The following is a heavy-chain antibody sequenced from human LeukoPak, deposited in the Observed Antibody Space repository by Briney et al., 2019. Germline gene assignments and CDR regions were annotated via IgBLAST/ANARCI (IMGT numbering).Heavy chain of an antibody. Sequence: SETLSLTCTVSGGSISSYYWSWIRQPPGKGLEWIGYIYYSGSTNYNPSLKSRVTISVDTSKNQFSLELSSVTAADTAVYYCARHEDLTGYYTYYGMDVWGQGTTVTVSS. CDR3: ARHEDLTGYYTYYGMDV. J-gene: IGHJ6*02. V-gene: IGHV4-59*08. CDR2: IYYSGST. CDR1: GGSISSYY. D-gene: IGHD3-9*01.